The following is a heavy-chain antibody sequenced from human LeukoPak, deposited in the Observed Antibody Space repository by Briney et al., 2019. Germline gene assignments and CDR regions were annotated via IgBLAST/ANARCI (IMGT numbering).Heavy chain of an antibody. CDR1: GFAFSVYA. CDR2: INANSGTT. V-gene: IGHV3-23*01. J-gene: IGHJ5*01. Sequence: PGGSLRLSCTAFGFAFSVYAMSWLRQPPGKGLEWVSTINANSGTTSYAASVRGRFTISRDNSKNTLYLQLNTLRADDTATYYCAKPISGGLAVTADWFHPWGQGTVVVVSS. D-gene: IGHD6-19*01. CDR3: AKPISGGLAVTADWFHP.